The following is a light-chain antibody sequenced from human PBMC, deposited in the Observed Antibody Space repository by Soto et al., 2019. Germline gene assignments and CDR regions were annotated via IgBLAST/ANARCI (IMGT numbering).Light chain of an antibody. J-gene: IGLJ1*01. Sequence: QSVLTQPASVSGSTGQSITISCTGTSSDIGTYNLVSWYQHYPGKAPKLMIYEGIKRPSGVSNRFSGSKSGNTAFLTISGLQAEDEADYYCCSYAGSGTDNYVFGSGTKVTVL. V-gene: IGLV2-23*01. CDR2: EGI. CDR3: CSYAGSGTDNYV. CDR1: SSDIGTYNL.